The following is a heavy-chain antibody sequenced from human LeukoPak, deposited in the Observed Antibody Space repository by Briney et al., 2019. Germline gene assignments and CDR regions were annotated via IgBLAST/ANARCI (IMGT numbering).Heavy chain of an antibody. Sequence: PGGSLRLSCAASGFTFNNYPLNWVRQAPGKGLEWVAYISRDGSPIYYADSVRGRFTISRDNAKNSLYLQMNSLRAEDTAVYHCARVRYNSGYIFDSWGQGTLVAVSS. D-gene: IGHD5-18*01. CDR3: ARVRYNSGYIFDS. V-gene: IGHV3-48*03. CDR2: ISRDGSPI. J-gene: IGHJ4*02. CDR1: GFTFNNYP.